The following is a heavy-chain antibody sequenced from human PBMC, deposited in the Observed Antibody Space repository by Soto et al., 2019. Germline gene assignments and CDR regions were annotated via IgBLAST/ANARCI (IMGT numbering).Heavy chain of an antibody. V-gene: IGHV1-46*01. D-gene: IGHD6-19*01. J-gene: IGHJ5*02. CDR1: GYTFTGYY. CDR3: ARDQRSSGWPLRWFDP. CDR2: INPSGGST. Sequence: ASVKVSCKTSGYTFTGYYMHWVRQAPGQGLEWMGIINPSGGSTSYAQKFQGRVTMTRDTSTSTVYMELSSLRSEDTAVYYCARDQRSSGWPLRWFDPWGEGTLVTVSS.